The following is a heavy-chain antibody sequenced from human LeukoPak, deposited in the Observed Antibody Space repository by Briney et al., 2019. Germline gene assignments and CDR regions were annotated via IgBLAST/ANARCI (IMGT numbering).Heavy chain of an antibody. CDR2: ISSSGSTI. CDR3: ARERDYYDSSGYGY. D-gene: IGHD3-22*01. Sequence: LSLTCTVSGGSISNYYMSWIRQAPGKGLEWVSYISSSGSTIYYADSVKGRFTISRDNAKNSLYLQMNSLRAEDTAVYYCARERDYYDSSGYGYWGQGTLVTVSS. CDR1: GGSISNYY. V-gene: IGHV3-11*04. J-gene: IGHJ4*02.